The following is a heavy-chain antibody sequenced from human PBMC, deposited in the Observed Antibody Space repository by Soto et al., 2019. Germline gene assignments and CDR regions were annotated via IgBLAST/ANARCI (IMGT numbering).Heavy chain of an antibody. D-gene: IGHD3-3*01. CDR3: ARAGSYYDFWSGYHGYYYFDY. V-gene: IGHV3-48*02. CDR1: GFTFSSYS. J-gene: IGHJ4*02. CDR2: ISSSSSTI. Sequence: GGSLRLSCAASGFTFSSYSMNWVRQAPGKGLEWVSYISSSSSTIYYADSVKGRFTISRDNAKNSLYLQMNSLRDEDTAVYYCARAGSYYDFWSGYHGYYYFDYWGQGTLVTVSS.